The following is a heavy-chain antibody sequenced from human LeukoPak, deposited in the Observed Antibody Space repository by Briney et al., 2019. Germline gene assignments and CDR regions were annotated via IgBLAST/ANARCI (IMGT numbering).Heavy chain of an antibody. D-gene: IGHD1-26*01. CDR3: ASPVGATTVRAFDI. V-gene: IGHV3-72*01. CDR2: TRNEANIYTT. CDR1: GFTFSSYT. J-gene: IGHJ3*02. Sequence: GGSLRLSCAASGFTFSSYTMSWVRQAPGKGLEWVGRTRNEANIYTTKYAASVKGRFTISRDDSKNSLYLQMNSLKTEDTAVYYCASPVGATTVRAFDIWGQGTMVTVSS.